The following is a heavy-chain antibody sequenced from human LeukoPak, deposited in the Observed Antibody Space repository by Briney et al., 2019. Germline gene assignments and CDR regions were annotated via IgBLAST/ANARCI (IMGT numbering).Heavy chain of an antibody. CDR3: ARGADIVVVVAATLSYFDY. D-gene: IGHD2-15*01. CDR2: INPSGGST. J-gene: IGHJ4*02. CDR1: GYTFTSYY. Sequence: ASVKVSCKASGYTFTSYYMHWVRQAPGQGLEWMGIINPSGGSTSYAQKFQGRVTMTRDTSTSTVYMELSSLRSEDTAVYYCARGADIVVVVAATLSYFDYWGQGTLVTVSS. V-gene: IGHV1-46*01.